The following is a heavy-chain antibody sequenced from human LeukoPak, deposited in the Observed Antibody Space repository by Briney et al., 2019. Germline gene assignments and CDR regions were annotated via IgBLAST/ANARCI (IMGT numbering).Heavy chain of an antibody. V-gene: IGHV4-39*01. CDR1: GGSISSSSYY. D-gene: IGHD6-13*01. CDR2: IYYSEST. J-gene: IGHJ5*02. CDR3: ARGRIGLRLFPISSWYGDWFDP. Sequence: PSETLTLTCTVSGGSISSSSYYWGWIRQPPGKGLEWIGSIYYSESTYYNPSLKGRVTISVDTSKNQFSLKLSSVTAADTAVYYCARGRIGLRLFPISSWYGDWFDPWGQGTLVTVSS.